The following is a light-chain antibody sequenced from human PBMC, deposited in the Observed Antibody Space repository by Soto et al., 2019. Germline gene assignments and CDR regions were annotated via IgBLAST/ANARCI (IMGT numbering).Light chain of an antibody. CDR1: SSDVGGYNY. J-gene: IGLJ3*02. V-gene: IGLV2-8*01. Sequence: QSALTQPPSASGSPGQSVTISCTGTSSDVGGYNYVSWYQQHPGKAPKLMIYEVTKRPAGVSDRFSGSKSDNTAYLTVSGLQAEDEADYYCSSDAGSNKMFGGGTKVTVL. CDR3: SSDAGSNKM. CDR2: EVT.